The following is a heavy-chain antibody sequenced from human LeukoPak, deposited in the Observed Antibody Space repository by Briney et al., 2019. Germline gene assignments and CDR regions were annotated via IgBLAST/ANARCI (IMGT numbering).Heavy chain of an antibody. V-gene: IGHV4-34*01. CDR3: AREISDIVVVVAATRYYFDY. Sequence: SETLSLTCAVYGGSFSGYYWSWIRQPPGKGLEWIGEINHSGSTNYNPSLKSRVTISVDMSKNQFSLKLSSVTAADTAVYYCAREISDIVVVVAATRYYFDYWGQGTLVTVSS. J-gene: IGHJ4*02. CDR2: INHSGST. CDR1: GGSFSGYY. D-gene: IGHD2-15*01.